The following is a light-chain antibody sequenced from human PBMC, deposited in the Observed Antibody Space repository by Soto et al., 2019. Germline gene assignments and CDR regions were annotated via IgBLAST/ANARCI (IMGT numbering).Light chain of an antibody. J-gene: IGKJ5*01. CDR2: GAS. CDR1: ESVSST. V-gene: IGKV3-11*01. CDR3: QQRSNWPLIT. Sequence: EIVLTQSPATLSVSPGERATLSFRASESVSSTLAWYPQKPGQAPRLLIYGASTRATGIPARFSGSGSGTDFTLTISSLEPEDFAVYYCQQRSNWPLITFGQGTRLEIK.